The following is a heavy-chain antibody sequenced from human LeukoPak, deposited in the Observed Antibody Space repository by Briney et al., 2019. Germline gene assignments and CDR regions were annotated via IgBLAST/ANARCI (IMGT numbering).Heavy chain of an antibody. J-gene: IGHJ3*02. V-gene: IGHV4-4*07. CDR1: GGSISSYY. Sequence: PSETLSLTCTVSGGSISSYYWSWIRQPAGKGLEWIGRIYTSGSTNYNPSLKSRVTMSVDTSKNQFSLKLSSVTAADTAVYYCARDRCSGGSCYSDAFDIWGQGTMVTVSS. CDR2: IYTSGST. CDR3: ARDRCSGGSCYSDAFDI. D-gene: IGHD2-15*01.